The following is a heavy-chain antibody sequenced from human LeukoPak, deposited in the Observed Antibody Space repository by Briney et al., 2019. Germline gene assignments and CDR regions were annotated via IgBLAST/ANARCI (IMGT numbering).Heavy chain of an antibody. CDR2: IIPIFGTA. CDR3: AREGRLLEWLLFDY. V-gene: IGHV1-69*13. CDR1: GGTFSSYA. Sequence: SVKVSCKASGGTFSSYAISWVRQAPGQGLEWMGGIIPIFGTANYAQKLQGRVTITADESTSTAYMELSSLRSEDTAVYYCAREGRLLEWLLFDYWGQGTLVTVSS. J-gene: IGHJ4*02. D-gene: IGHD3-3*01.